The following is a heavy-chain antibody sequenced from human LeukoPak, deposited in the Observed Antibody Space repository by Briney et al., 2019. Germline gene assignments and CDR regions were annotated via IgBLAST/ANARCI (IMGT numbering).Heavy chain of an antibody. V-gene: IGHV1-69*01. CDR2: IIPIFGTA. CDR3: ASRLYCSNTRCRNFPFAY. CDR1: GGTFSSYA. D-gene: IGHD2-2*01. Sequence: SVKVSCKASGGTFSSYAINWVRQAPGQGIEWMGWIIPIFGTANYAQKFQDRVTITADESTSTAYMELSSLRSEDTAIYYCASRLYCSNTRCRNFPFAYWGQGTLVTVSS. J-gene: IGHJ4*02.